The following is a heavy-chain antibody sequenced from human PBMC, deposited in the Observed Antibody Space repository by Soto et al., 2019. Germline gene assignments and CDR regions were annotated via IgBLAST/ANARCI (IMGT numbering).Heavy chain of an antibody. CDR2: MSHSGGT. Sequence: QVQLQQWGAGLLKPSETLSLTCAVFGGSVNSGNYYWSWIRQPPGKGLEWIGEMSHSGGTHFNPSLEMRVTISVDTSKNQFSLKMSSVTAADTALYYCARVERGTATTVVDAFDIWGPGTMVTVSS. J-gene: IGHJ3*02. CDR1: GGSVNSGNYY. CDR3: ARVERGTATTVVDAFDI. V-gene: IGHV4-34*01. D-gene: IGHD1-1*01.